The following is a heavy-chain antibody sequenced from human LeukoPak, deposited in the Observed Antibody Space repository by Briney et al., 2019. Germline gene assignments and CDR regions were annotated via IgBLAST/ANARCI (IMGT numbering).Heavy chain of an antibody. CDR2: IYASGST. J-gene: IGHJ5*01. Sequence: PSETLSLTCTVSGGSISSANYHWSWIRQPAGKGLEWIGCIYASGSTNFNPSLKSRVTFSVDTSKNQFSLKLNSVTAADTAVYYCARGTYCSGGTCYIGGWFDSWGQGTLVTVSS. CDR1: GGSISSANYH. V-gene: IGHV4-61*02. CDR3: ARGTYCSGGTCYIGGWFDS. D-gene: IGHD2-15*01.